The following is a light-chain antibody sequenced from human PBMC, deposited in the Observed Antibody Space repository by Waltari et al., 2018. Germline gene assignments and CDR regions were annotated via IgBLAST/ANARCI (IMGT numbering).Light chain of an antibody. V-gene: IGKV2-24*01. CDR2: QVS. Sequence: DIVLTQTPLSSPVTLGHPASISCRSSQSLVYSDGQPYLSWLQHGPGQPPRLLIYQVSNRFSGVPDRFSGSGAGTDFTLKISRVEAEDVGVYYCMQTVQFRWTFGQGTKVEIK. CDR3: MQTVQFRWT. J-gene: IGKJ1*01. CDR1: QSLVYSDGQPY.